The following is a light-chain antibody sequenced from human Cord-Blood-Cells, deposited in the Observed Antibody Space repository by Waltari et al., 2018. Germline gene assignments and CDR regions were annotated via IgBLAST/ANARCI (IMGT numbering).Light chain of an antibody. V-gene: IGKV1-5*03. J-gene: IGKJ1*01. CDR2: KAS. CDR1: QSISSW. Sequence: DIQMTQSPSTLSASVGDRVTITCRASQSISSWLAWYQQNPVKAPKLLIYKASSLESGVPSRFSGSGSGTEFTLTISSLQPDDFATYYCQQYNSYWTFGQGTKVEIK. CDR3: QQYNSYWT.